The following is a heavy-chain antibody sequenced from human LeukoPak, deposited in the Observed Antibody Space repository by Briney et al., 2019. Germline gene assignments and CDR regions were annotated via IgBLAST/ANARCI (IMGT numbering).Heavy chain of an antibody. CDR1: GYTFTSYD. CDR3: ARRPRGGYYYYGMDV. CDR2: MNPNSGNT. D-gene: IGHD3-16*01. Sequence: ASVKVSCKASGYTFTSYDINWVRQATGQGLEWMGWMNPNSGNTGYAQKFQGRVTMTRNTSISTAYMGLSSLRSEDTAVYYCARRPRGGYYYYGMDVWGQGTTVTVSS. V-gene: IGHV1-8*01. J-gene: IGHJ6*02.